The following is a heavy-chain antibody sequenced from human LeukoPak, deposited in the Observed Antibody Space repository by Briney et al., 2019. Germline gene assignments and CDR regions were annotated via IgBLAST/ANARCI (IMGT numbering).Heavy chain of an antibody. CDR3: ASRRVLWFGESMGGGFDY. V-gene: IGHV3-21*01. D-gene: IGHD3-10*01. CDR1: GFTFSSYS. Sequence: GGSLRLSCAASGFTFSSYSMNWVRQAPGKGLEWVSSISSSSSYIYYADSVKGRFTISRDNAKNSLYLQMNSLRAEDTAVYYCASRRVLWFGESMGGGFDYWGQGTLATVSS. CDR2: ISSSSSYI. J-gene: IGHJ4*02.